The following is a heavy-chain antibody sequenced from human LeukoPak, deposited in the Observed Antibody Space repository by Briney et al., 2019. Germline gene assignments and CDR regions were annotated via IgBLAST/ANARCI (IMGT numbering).Heavy chain of an antibody. Sequence: GGSLRLSCAASGFTFSSYSMNWVRLAPGKGLEWVSSISSSSSYIYYADSVKGRFTISRDNSKNSLYVQMNSLRAEDTAVYYCARGSDVGPVMIKFGGVSERAGFDYWGRGTLVADCS. CDR3: ARGSDVGPVMIKFGGVSERAGFDY. V-gene: IGHV3-21*04. CDR2: ISSSSSYI. CDR1: GFTFSSYS. J-gene: IGHJ4*02. D-gene: IGHD3-16*01.